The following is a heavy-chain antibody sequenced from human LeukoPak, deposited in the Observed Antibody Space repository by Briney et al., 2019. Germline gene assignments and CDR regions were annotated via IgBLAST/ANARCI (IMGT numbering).Heavy chain of an antibody. D-gene: IGHD6-13*01. CDR3: VRDPSYGSSWYYYMDV. Sequence: GGSLRLSCAASEFTFVRYAMNWVRQAPGKGLEWVSYISSSRFKIGYADSVKGRFTISRDNSKNSLYLQMDSLRVEDTAVYYCVRDPSYGSSWYYYMDVWGKGTTVTVS. V-gene: IGHV3-48*04. CDR2: ISSSRFKI. J-gene: IGHJ6*03. CDR1: EFTFVRYA.